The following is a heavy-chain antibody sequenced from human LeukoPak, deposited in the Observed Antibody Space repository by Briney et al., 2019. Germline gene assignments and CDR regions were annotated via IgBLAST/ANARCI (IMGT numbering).Heavy chain of an antibody. CDR1: GFTFSSYS. CDR3: ATGVWSGYPYFDY. CDR2: ISSSSSYI. J-gene: IGHJ4*02. D-gene: IGHD3-3*01. V-gene: IGHV3-21*01. Sequence: GGSLRLSCAASGFTFSSYSMNWVRQAPGKGLEWVSSISSSSSYIYYADSVKGRFTISRDNAKNSLYLQMNSLRAEDTAVYYCATGVWSGYPYFDYWGQGTLVTVSS.